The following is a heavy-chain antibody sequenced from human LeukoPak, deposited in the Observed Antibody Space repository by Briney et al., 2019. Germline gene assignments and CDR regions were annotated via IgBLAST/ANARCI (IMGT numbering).Heavy chain of an antibody. CDR1: GGTFSSYA. D-gene: IGHD3-22*01. CDR3: ARSYYYDSSGLDAFDI. V-gene: IGHV1-69*04. CDR2: IIPILGIA. J-gene: IGHJ3*02. Sequence: VASVKVSCTASGGTFSSYAISWVRQAPGQGLEWMGRIIPILGIANYAQKFQGRVTMTRDTSISTAYMELSRLRSDDTAVCYCARSYYYDSSGLDAFDIWGQGTMVTVSS.